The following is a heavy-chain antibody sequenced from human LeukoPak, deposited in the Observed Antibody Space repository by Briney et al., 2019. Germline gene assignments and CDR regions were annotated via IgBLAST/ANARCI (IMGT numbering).Heavy chain of an antibody. V-gene: IGHV1-69*02. CDR3: ARYLEYLQLAKGAFDI. CDR1: GGTFSSYT. Sequence: ASVKVSCKASGGTFSSYTISWVRQAPGQGLEWMGRIIPILGIANYAQKFQGRVTITADKSTSTAYMELSSLRSEDTAVYYCARYLEYLQLAKGAFDIWGQGTMVTVSS. J-gene: IGHJ3*02. CDR2: IIPILGIA. D-gene: IGHD3-3*01.